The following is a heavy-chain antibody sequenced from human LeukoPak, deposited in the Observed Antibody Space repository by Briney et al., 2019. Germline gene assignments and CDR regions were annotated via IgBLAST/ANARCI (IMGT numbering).Heavy chain of an antibody. V-gene: IGHV1-3*01. CDR2: INAGNGNT. Sequence: GASVKVSCKASGYTFTSYAMHWVRQAPGQRLEWMGWINAGNGNTKYSQKFQGRVTMTTDTSTSTAYMELRSLRSDDTAVYYCARELLYYDSSGYYFNWFDPWGQGTLVTVSS. D-gene: IGHD3-22*01. J-gene: IGHJ5*02. CDR3: ARELLYYDSSGYYFNWFDP. CDR1: GYTFTSYA.